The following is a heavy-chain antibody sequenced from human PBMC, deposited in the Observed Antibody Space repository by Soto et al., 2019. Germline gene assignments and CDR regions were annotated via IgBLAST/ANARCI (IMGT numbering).Heavy chain of an antibody. Sequence: QVQLVQSGAEVKKPGASVRISCRASGYSFTSTYVHWVRQAPGQGPEWMGIINPAGGTTYYAQKFQGRLTITSDTSTDTVFMDLNDLTSEDTAVYFCALKVVTYYDNGGQGTLITVSS. CDR2: INPAGGTT. CDR1: GYSFTSTY. D-gene: IGHD2-21*02. V-gene: IGHV1-46*01. CDR3: ALKVVTYYDN. J-gene: IGHJ4*02.